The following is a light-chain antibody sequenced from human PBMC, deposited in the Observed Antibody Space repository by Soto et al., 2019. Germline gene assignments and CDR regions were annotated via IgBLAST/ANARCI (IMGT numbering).Light chain of an antibody. Sequence: YALTQPLAVPAAAGPTARISWGGNNIGGKSVHWYQQKPAQAPVVGVYDDTDRPSGRPERFSDSNSGNTGTLTISRVEAGDKADYHCQVWEDTSAHHVFGCCTNATV. CDR2: DDT. CDR3: QVWEDTSAHHV. V-gene: IGLV3-21*02. CDR1: NIGGKS. J-gene: IGLJ1*01.